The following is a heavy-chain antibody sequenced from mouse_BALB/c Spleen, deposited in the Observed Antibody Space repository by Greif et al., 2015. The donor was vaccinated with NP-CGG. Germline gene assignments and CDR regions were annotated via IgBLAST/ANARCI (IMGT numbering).Heavy chain of an antibody. CDR3: ARDRYDGYAMDY. CDR1: GYTFSSYW. V-gene: IGHV1-9*01. J-gene: IGHJ4*01. CDR2: ILPGSGST. Sequence: VKLMESGAELMKPGASVKISCKATGYTFSSYWIEWVKQRPGHGLEWIGEILPGSGSTNYNEKFKGKATFTADTSSNTAYMQLSSLTSEDSAVYYCARDRYDGYAMDYWGQGTSVTVSS. D-gene: IGHD2-14*01.